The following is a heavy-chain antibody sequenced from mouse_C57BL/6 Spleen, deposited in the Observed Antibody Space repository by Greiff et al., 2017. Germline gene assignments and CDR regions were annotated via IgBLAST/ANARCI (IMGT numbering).Heavy chain of an antibody. V-gene: IGHV1-82*01. J-gene: IGHJ4*01. CDR3: ARGEGQTGGY. Sequence: QVQLQQSGPELVKPGASVKISCKASGYAFSGSWMNWVKQRPGKGLEWIGLIYPGDGDTNYNGKFKGKATLTADNSSRTAYMQLSSLTSEDSAVGYCARGEGQTGGYGGQGTSGTVAA. D-gene: IGHD1-1*02. CDR1: GYAFSGSW. CDR2: IYPGDGDT.